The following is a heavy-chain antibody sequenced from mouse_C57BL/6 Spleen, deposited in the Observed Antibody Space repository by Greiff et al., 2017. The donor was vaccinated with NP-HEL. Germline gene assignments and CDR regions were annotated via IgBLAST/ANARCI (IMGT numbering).Heavy chain of an antibody. D-gene: IGHD4-1*01. J-gene: IGHJ2*01. Sequence: EVQLQQSGPELVKPGASVKISCKASGYTFTDYYMNWVKQSHGKSLEWIGDINPNNGGTSYHQKFKGKATLTVDKSSSTAYMELRSLTSEDSAVYYCASWDAYYFDFWGQGTTLTVSS. CDR1: GYTFTDYY. CDR3: ASWDAYYFDF. V-gene: IGHV1-26*01. CDR2: INPNNGGT.